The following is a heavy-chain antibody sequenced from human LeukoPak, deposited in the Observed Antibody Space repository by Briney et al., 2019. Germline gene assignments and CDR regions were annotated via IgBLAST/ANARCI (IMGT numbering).Heavy chain of an antibody. J-gene: IGHJ4*02. V-gene: IGHV4-4*07. CDR1: GGSISSYY. CDR3: ARTTAAATFDY. CDR2: IFASEST. D-gene: IGHD6-13*01. Sequence: SETLSLTCTVSGGSISSYYWSWIRQPAGKGLEWIGRIFASESTNYNPSLKSRVTMSVDKSKKQFSLKLSSVTDGNTPVYSCARTTAAATFDYWGQGTLVTVSS.